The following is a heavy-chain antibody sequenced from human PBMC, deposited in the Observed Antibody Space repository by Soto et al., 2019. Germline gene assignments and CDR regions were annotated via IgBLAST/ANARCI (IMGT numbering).Heavy chain of an antibody. Sequence: SQTLSLTCAISGDSVSSNSAAWNWIRQSPSRGLEWLGRTYYRSKWYNDYAVSVKSRITINPDTSKNQFSLQLNSVTPEDTAVYYCARAKSEGIAAAAVAFDIWGQGTMVTVSS. CDR2: TYYRSKWYN. V-gene: IGHV6-1*01. D-gene: IGHD6-13*01. CDR1: GDSVSSNSAA. J-gene: IGHJ3*02. CDR3: ARAKSEGIAAAAVAFDI.